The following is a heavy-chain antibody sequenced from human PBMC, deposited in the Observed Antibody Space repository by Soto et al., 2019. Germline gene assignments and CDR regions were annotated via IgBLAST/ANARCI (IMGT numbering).Heavy chain of an antibody. CDR1: GGSISSSSYY. J-gene: IGHJ4*02. V-gene: IGHV4-39*01. CDR2: IYYSGST. CDR3: ASPLRPRGGSSPRDH. Sequence: SETLSLTCTVSGGSISSSSYYWGWIRQPPGKGLEWIGSIYYSGSTYYNPSLKSRVTISVDTSKNQFSLKLSSVTAADTAVYYCASPLRPRGGSSPRDHWGQGTLVTVSS. D-gene: IGHD1-26*01.